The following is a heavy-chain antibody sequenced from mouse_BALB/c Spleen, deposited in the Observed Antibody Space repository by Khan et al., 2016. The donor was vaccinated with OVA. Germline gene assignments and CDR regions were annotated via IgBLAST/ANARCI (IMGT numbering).Heavy chain of an antibody. Sequence: VQLQESGTELVRPGASVTLSCKASGYTFPDYELHWVKQTPVHGLEWIGVIDPKTGVTAYNQKFKGKATLTADKSSSTAYMELRSLTSEDSAVYYCTRSTFAYWGQGTLVTVSA. CDR2: IDPKTGVT. CDR1: GYTFPDYE. CDR3: TRSTFAY. V-gene: IGHV1-15*01. J-gene: IGHJ3*01.